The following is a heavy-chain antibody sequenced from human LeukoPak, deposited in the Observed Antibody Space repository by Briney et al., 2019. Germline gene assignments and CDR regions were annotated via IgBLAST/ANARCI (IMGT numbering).Heavy chain of an antibody. CDR2: IYYSGST. Sequence: SETLSLTCTVSGGSVSRSPYYWGWIRQPPGKGLEWIGNIYYSGSTYYNPSLKSRVTISVDTSKSQFSLKLSSVTAADTAVYYCARLAGQWLVFLRYFDYWGQGTLVTVSS. D-gene: IGHD6-19*01. CDR1: GGSVSRSPYY. CDR3: ARLAGQWLVFLRYFDY. V-gene: IGHV4-39*07. J-gene: IGHJ4*02.